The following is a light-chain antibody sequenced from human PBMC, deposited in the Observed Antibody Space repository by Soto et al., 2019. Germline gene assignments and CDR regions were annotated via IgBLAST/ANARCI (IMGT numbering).Light chain of an antibody. CDR2: EVS. J-gene: IGLJ1*01. V-gene: IGLV2-8*01. CDR3: SSYAGSTNYV. Sequence: SALTQPPSASGSPGQSVTISCTGTSSDVGGYNYVSWYQQHPGKAPKLMIYEVSKRPSGVPDRFSGSKSGNTASLTVSGLQAEDEADYYCSSYAGSTNYVFGTGTNVTVL. CDR1: SSDVGGYNY.